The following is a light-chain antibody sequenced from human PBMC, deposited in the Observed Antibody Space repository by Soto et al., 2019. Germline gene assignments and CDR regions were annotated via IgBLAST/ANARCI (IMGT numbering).Light chain of an antibody. J-gene: IGKJ2*01. V-gene: IGKV1-39*01. Sequence: DIQMTQSPSSLSASLGDRVTITCRASQNISSHLTWYQQKPGKAPKVLIYAASRLQSGVPSRFSGSGSGTEVSLTISSREPADVATNYCQQHHITTLFTFGKGTKLEIK. CDR2: AAS. CDR3: QQHHITTLFT. CDR1: QNISSH.